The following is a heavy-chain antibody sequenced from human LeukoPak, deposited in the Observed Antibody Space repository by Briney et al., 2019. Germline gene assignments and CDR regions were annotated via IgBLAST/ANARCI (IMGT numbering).Heavy chain of an antibody. Sequence: SETLSLTCAVYGGSFSGYYWTWIRQPPGKGLEWIGEIHYSGSVTYNPSLETRVTISVDTSKNQFSLRINSVTAADTAVYYCARGQWFRAFWSRGTPVTVSS. V-gene: IGHV4-34*01. CDR2: IHYSGSV. CDR1: GGSFSGYY. D-gene: IGHD3-10*01. J-gene: IGHJ4*02. CDR3: ARGQWFRAF.